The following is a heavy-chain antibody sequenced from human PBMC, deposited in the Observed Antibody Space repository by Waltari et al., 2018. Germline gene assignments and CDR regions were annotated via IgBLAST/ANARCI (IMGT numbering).Heavy chain of an antibody. CDR1: GFTFSTHW. J-gene: IGHJ4*02. D-gene: IGHD6-13*01. V-gene: IGHV3-74*01. CDR2: INTDGSIT. CDR3: VLFSSSFLGDC. Sequence: EVQLVASGGGLVQPGGSLRLSCAASGFTFSTHWMHWVRQAPGKGLVSVSQINTDGSITSYADSVRGRFTISRDNAKNTLFLQMNSLRAEDTAVYYCVLFSSSFLGDCWGQGTLVTVSS.